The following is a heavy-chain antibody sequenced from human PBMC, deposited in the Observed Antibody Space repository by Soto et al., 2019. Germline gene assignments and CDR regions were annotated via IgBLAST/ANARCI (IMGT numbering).Heavy chain of an antibody. CDR1: GYTFSNSW. CDR2: IYPGDSDT. CDR3: ARPATLRGPFDY. J-gene: IGHJ4*02. Sequence: GESLTISCQGSGYTFSNSWIGWVRQMPGKGLEWMGIIYPGDSDTRYSPSFQGQVTISADKSISTAYLQWSSLKASDTAIYYCARPATLRGPFDYWGQGTLVTVSS. V-gene: IGHV5-51*01.